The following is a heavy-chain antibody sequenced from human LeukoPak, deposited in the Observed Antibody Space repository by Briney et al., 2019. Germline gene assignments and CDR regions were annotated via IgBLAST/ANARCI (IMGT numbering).Heavy chain of an antibody. D-gene: IGHD4-11*01. J-gene: IGHJ5*02. CDR1: GFTFSTYP. Sequence: PGGSLRLSCAASGFTFSTYPMNWVRQAPGKGLEWISHIRDSGTTDYADSVKGRFTISRDNAKNSLYLQMNSLRAEDTAVYYCAKDTDSNPRSLLDPWGQGTLVTVSS. CDR3: AKDTDSNPRSLLDP. V-gene: IGHV3-69-1*01. CDR2: IRDSGTT.